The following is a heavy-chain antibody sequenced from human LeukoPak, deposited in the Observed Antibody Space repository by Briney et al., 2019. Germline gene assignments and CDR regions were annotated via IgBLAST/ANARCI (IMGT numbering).Heavy chain of an antibody. CDR2: ISGSGTST. V-gene: IGHV3-23*01. J-gene: IGHJ6*02. D-gene: IGHD2-21*02. CDR3: AKTATRVRGYGMDV. CDR1: GFTFSSYA. Sequence: GGSLRLSCAASGFTFSSYAMTWVRQAPGKGLEWVSGISGSGTSTYYAHSVKGRFIISRDNSKNTLYLQMNSLRPEDTAVYYCAKTATRVRGYGMDVWGQGTTVTVSS.